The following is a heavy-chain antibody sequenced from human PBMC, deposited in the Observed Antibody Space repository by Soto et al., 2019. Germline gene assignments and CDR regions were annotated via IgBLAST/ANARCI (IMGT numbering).Heavy chain of an antibody. CDR1: GGTFAGFI. J-gene: IGHJ6*02. CDR2: IVPMFGTP. V-gene: IGHV1-69*01. CDR3: ARNGTYSSSLSQYSGMDV. Sequence: QVQLVQSGAEVKEPGSSVKVSCKASGGTFAGFIMNWVRQTPGQGLEWMGGIVPMFGTPTYAERFKGRVTISATGSTSTAYMELTTLRSDDTAVYYCARNGTYSSSLSQYSGMDVWGQGTTVTVS. D-gene: IGHD6-19*01.